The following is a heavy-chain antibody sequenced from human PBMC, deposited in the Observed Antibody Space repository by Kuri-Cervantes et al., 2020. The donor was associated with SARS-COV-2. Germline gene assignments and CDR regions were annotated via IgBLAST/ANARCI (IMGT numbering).Heavy chain of an antibody. CDR3: ARQYFKRFGDYSYYMDV. CDR2: FDPEDGET. CDR1: GYTLTELS. V-gene: IGHV1-24*01. D-gene: IGHD2/OR15-2a*01. Sequence: ASVKVSCKVSGYTLTELSMHWVRQAPGKGLEWMGGFDPEDGETIYAQKFQGRVTMTEDTSTDTAYMELSSLRSEDTAVYYCARQYFKRFGDYSYYMDVWGKGTTVTVSS. J-gene: IGHJ6*03.